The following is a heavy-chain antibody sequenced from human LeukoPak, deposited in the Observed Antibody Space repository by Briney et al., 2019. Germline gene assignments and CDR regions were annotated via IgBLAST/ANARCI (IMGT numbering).Heavy chain of an antibody. CDR1: GYSISSGYY. CDR2: IFYSGST. Sequence: SETLSLTCTVSGYSISSGYYWGWIRQPPGKGLEWIAYIFYSGSTNYNPSLRSRVTISVDTSKNQFSLKLSSVTAADTAVYYCARGGDILTGATIEYFDYWGQGTLVTVSS. CDR3: ARGGDILTGATIEYFDY. J-gene: IGHJ4*02. D-gene: IGHD3-9*01. V-gene: IGHV4-61*01.